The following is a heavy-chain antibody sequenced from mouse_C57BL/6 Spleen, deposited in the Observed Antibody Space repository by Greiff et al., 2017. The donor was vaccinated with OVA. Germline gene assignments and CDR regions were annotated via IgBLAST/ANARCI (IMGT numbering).Heavy chain of an antibody. CDR3: ARLPTGVPGYFDV. D-gene: IGHD1-1*01. Sequence: VQLQQPGAELVMPGASVKLSCKASGYTFTSYWMHWVKQRPGQGLEWIGEIDPSDSYTNYNQKFKGKSTLTVDKSSSTAYMQLSSLTSEDSAVYYCARLPTGVPGYFDVWGTGTTVTVSS. V-gene: IGHV1-69*01. CDR1: GYTFTSYW. CDR2: IDPSDSYT. J-gene: IGHJ1*03.